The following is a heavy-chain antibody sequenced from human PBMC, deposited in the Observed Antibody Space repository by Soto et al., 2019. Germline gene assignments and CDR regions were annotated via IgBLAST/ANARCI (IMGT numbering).Heavy chain of an antibody. CDR1: GYTFTSYA. CDR2: INAGNGNT. J-gene: IGHJ4*02. V-gene: IGHV1-3*01. D-gene: IGHD6-13*01. Sequence: GASVKVSCKASGYTFTSYAMHWVRQAPGQRLEWMGWINAGNGNTKYSQKFQGRVTITRDTSASTAYMELSSLRSEDTAVYYCARDGGRYSSSDFDYWGQGTLVTSPQ. CDR3: ARDGGRYSSSDFDY.